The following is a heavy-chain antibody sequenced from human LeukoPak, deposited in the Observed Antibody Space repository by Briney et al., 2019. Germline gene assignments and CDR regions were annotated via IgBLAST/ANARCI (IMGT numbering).Heavy chain of an antibody. J-gene: IGHJ4*02. D-gene: IGHD4-17*01. CDR1: GYSISSGYY. Sequence: SETLSLTCTVSGYSISSGYYWGWIRQPPGKGLEWIGYIYYSGSTNYNPSLKSRVTISVDTSKNQFSLKLSSVTAADTAVYYCARDTVTTDRVSFDYWGQGTLVTVSS. CDR2: IYYSGST. V-gene: IGHV4-38-2*02. CDR3: ARDTVTTDRVSFDY.